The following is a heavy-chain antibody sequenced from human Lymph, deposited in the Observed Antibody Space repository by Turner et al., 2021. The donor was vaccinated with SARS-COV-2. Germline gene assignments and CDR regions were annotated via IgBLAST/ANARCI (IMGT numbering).Heavy chain of an antibody. J-gene: IGHJ4*02. CDR3: AKDPNWYVLSAVDY. CDR1: GITFSSYA. CDR2: ISGSGGST. Sequence: VELLESRGGFVQPGRSLRLACAASGITFSSYAMRWVRQAPGKGLEWVSAISGSGGSTYYADSVKGRFTISRDNSKNTLYLQMNSLRAEDSAVYYCAKDPNWYVLSAVDYWGQGTLVTVSS. D-gene: IGHD1-1*01. V-gene: IGHV3-23*01.